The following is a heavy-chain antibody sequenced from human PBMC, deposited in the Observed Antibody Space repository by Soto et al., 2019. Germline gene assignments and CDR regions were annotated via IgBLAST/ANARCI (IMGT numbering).Heavy chain of an antibody. CDR2: INNAGST. CDR1: GFDASVNF. Sequence: EVQLVESGGTLVQPGGSLKLSCAASGFDASVNFMTWVRQAPGKGLEWVTAINNAGSTFYADSVKGRFSISRDDSKNTLYLQMNSLRVEDSAMYYCVRENYYYGMDVWGQGTAVTVSS. J-gene: IGHJ6*02. V-gene: IGHV3-66*01. CDR3: VRENYYYGMDV.